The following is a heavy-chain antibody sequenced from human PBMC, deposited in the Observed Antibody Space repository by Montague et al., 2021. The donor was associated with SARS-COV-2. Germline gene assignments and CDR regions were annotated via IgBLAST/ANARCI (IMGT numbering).Heavy chain of an antibody. CDR2: IDWXXXK. J-gene: IGHJ6*02. Sequence: PALVKPTQTLTLTCTFSGFSLSTSGMCVSWIRQPPGKALEWLALIDWXXXKYYSTSLKTRLTISKDTSKHQVVLTMTNMDPVDTATYYCARMVTIFSLGGYYYYYGMDVRGQGTTVTVSS. CDR3: ARMVTIFSLGGYYYYYGMDV. V-gene: IGHV2-70*01. CDR1: GFSLSTSGMC. D-gene: IGHD3-9*01.